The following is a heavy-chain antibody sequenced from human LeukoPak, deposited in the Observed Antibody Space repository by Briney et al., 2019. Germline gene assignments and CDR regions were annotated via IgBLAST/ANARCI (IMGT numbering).Heavy chain of an antibody. CDR1: GFTFSSYA. D-gene: IGHD2-2*02. J-gene: IGHJ4*02. CDR2: ISYDGSNK. CDR3: ARSDCGSASCYTGSN. Sequence: PGRSLRLSCAASGFTFSSYAMHWVRQAPGKGLEWVAVISYDGSNKYYADSVKGRFTISRDNSKNTLYLQMGSLRAEDMAVYYCARSDCGSASCYTGSNWGQGTLVTVSS. V-gene: IGHV3-30*14.